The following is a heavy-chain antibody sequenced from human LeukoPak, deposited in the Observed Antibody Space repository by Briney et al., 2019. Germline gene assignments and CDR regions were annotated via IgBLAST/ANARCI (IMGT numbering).Heavy chain of an antibody. CDR3: AKSKSPYPMDYIFDF. D-gene: IGHD4-11*01. CDR2: ISNDGSIT. CDR1: GFSFGSYG. Sequence: GGSLRLSCAASGFSFGSYGMHWVRQAPGKGLEWVAVISNDGSITKYGDTVRGRFTISRDNSKNTLYVQMNSLRTDDAAVYYCAKSKSPYPMDYIFDFWGQGTRVTVSS. J-gene: IGHJ4*02. V-gene: IGHV3-30*18.